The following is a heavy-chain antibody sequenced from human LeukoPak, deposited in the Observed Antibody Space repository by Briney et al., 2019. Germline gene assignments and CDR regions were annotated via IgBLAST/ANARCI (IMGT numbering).Heavy chain of an antibody. CDR1: GYTFTGYY. J-gene: IGHJ4*02. CDR3: AKDGGHVFMYYDDYEDWFDY. CDR2: INPNSGGT. D-gene: IGHD4-17*01. Sequence: ASVKVSCKASGYTFTGYYMHWVRQAPGQGLEWMGRINPNSGGTNYAQKFQGRVTMTRDTSISTAYMELSRLRSDDTAVYYCAKDGGHVFMYYDDYEDWFDYWGQGTLVTVSS. V-gene: IGHV1-2*06.